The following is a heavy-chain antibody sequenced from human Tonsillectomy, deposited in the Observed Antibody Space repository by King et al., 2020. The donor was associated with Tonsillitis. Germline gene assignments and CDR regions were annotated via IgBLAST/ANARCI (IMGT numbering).Heavy chain of an antibody. J-gene: IGHJ4*02. Sequence: QLVQSGAEVKKPGASVKVSCKASGYTFTSYYMHWVRQAPGQGLEWMGIINPSGGTTSYAQRFQGRVTMTRDTSTSTVYMELSSLRSEDTAVYYCARAGFYYDTNSHQACWGQGTLVTVSS. V-gene: IGHV1-46*01. D-gene: IGHD3-22*01. CDR3: ARAGFYYDTNSHQAC. CDR2: INPSGGTT. CDR1: GYTFTSYY.